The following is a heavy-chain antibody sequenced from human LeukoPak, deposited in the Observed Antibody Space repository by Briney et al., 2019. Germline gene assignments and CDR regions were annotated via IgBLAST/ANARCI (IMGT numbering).Heavy chain of an antibody. CDR3: ARLDDSSGLYYFDY. J-gene: IGHJ4*02. V-gene: IGHV1-2*02. Sequence: GASVKVSCKASGYTFTGNYVHWVRQAHVQGLEWMGWINPHTGGTNYAQRFQGRVTMTRDTSISTAYMGLSRLTSDDTAVYYCARLDDSSGLYYFDYWGQGTLVTVSS. CDR1: GYTFTGNY. CDR2: INPHTGGT. D-gene: IGHD6-19*01.